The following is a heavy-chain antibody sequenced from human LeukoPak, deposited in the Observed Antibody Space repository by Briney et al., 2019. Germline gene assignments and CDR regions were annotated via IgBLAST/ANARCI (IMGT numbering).Heavy chain of an antibody. CDR3: ARPQYYDFWSGYYFGR. CDR1: GGSISSSSYY. D-gene: IGHD3-3*01. CDR2: IYYSGST. V-gene: IGHV4-39*01. Sequence: PSETLSLTCTVSGGSISSSSYYWGWIRQPQGKGLEWIGRIYYSGSTYYNPSLKSRVTISVDTSKNQFSLKLSSVTAADTAVYYCARPQYYDFWSGYYFGRWGQGTLVTVSS. J-gene: IGHJ4*02.